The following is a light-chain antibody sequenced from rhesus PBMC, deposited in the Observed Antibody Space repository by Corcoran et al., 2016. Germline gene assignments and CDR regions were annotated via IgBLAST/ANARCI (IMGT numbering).Light chain of an antibody. Sequence: DIQMTQSPSSLSASVGDRVTITCRASQRISNWLAWYQQKPGSAPKLLIYRTSNLETGVPSRFSGGGSGTDFTLTISSLQPEDIATYYCQQHDNSPWTFGQGTKVEIK. J-gene: IGKJ1*01. V-gene: IGKV1-69*01. CDR1: QRISNW. CDR2: RTS. CDR3: QQHDNSPWT.